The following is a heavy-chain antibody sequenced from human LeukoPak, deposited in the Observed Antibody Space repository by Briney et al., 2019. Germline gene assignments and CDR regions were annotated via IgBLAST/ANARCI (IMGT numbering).Heavy chain of an antibody. CDR2: INPRGGAT. J-gene: IGHJ4*02. Sequence: ASVKVSCKASGYTFTSYYMHWVRQDSRHGLEWLGIINPRGGATDYSQKFQGRVTMTRDISTSTVYMELSGLRSDDTAVYFCARVGQIGAVADFWGQGTLITVSS. V-gene: IGHV1-46*01. CDR3: ARVGQIGAVADF. D-gene: IGHD6-13*01. CDR1: GYTFTSYY.